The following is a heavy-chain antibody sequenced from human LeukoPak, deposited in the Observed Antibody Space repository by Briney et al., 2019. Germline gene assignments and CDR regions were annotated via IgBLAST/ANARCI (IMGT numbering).Heavy chain of an antibody. CDR2: IKTDGSEK. CDR1: GFTFSNSW. V-gene: IGHV3-7*01. Sequence: SGGSLRLSCEASGFTFSNSWMTWVHQTPGKGLEWVANIKTDGSEKYYVDSVKGRFTISRDNAKNSLYLQMNSLRAEDTAVYYCATYSTKNAREFESWGQGTLVTVSS. J-gene: IGHJ5*01. D-gene: IGHD2/OR15-2a*01. CDR3: ATYSTKNAREFES.